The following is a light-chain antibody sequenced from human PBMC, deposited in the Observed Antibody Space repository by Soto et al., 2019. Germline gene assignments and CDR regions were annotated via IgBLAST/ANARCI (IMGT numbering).Light chain of an antibody. CDR3: QKYNSASLT. Sequence: GDRVTITCRSSQGISNYLAWYQQKPGKVPKLLIYVASTLQSGVPSRFSGSGSGTDFTLIISSLQPEDVATYYCQKYNSASLTFGGGTKVDIK. J-gene: IGKJ4*01. CDR1: QGISNY. CDR2: VAS. V-gene: IGKV1-27*01.